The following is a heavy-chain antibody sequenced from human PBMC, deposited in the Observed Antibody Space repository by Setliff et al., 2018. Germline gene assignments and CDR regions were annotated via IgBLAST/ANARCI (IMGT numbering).Heavy chain of an antibody. Sequence: PSETLSLTCTVSGGSIGPHYWSWIRQAPGKGLEWIGHIFYSDTAKYNPSLESRAAISVDSSKNQFSLNLTSVTAADTAVYYCARASSGWYSAYYYYMDVWGKGTTVTVSS. J-gene: IGHJ6*03. CDR1: GGSIGPHY. CDR3: ARASSGWYSAYYYYMDV. CDR2: IFYSDTA. V-gene: IGHV4-59*08. D-gene: IGHD6-19*01.